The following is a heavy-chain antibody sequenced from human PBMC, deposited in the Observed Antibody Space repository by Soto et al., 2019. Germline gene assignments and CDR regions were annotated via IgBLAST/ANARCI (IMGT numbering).Heavy chain of an antibody. CDR1: GYTFTDYH. D-gene: IGHD6-25*01. J-gene: IGHJ5*02. CDR3: AREGGSETLQPSYNWFNT. CDR2: INANNGGA. V-gene: IGHV1-2*02. Sequence: ASVKVSCKASGYTFTDYHIHWVRQAPGQGLEFMGWINANNGGAGSAQQFQGRVTVTRDTSITTVYMELSNLRSDDTAVYYCAREGGSETLQPSYNWFNTWGQGTLVTVSS.